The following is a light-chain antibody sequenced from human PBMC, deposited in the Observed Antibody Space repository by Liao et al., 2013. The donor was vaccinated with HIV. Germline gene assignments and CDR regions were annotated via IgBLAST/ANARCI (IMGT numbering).Light chain of an antibody. CDR1: ELGDKY. CDR2: QDT. J-gene: IGLJ2*01. CDR3: QAWDRNTAI. V-gene: IGLV3-1*01. Sequence: SYELTQPPSVSVSPGQTASITCSGDELGDKYASWYQLKPGQSPVLVISQDTKRPSGIPERFSGSNSGNTATLTISGTQPMDEADYYCQAWDRNTAIFGGGTKLTVL.